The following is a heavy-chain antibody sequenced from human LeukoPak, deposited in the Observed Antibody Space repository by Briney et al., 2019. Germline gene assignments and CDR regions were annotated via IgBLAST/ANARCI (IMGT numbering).Heavy chain of an antibody. V-gene: IGHV5-51*01. Sequence: GESLKISCKGSGYSFTSYWIGWVRQMPGKGLEWMGIIYPGDSDTRYSPSFQGQVTISADKSISTAYLQWSSLKASDTAMYYCATLGYSGYDLEGRLRLGGVDYWGQGTLVTVSS. CDR1: GYSFTSYW. CDR2: IYPGDSDT. CDR3: ATLGYSGYDLEGRLRLGGVDY. J-gene: IGHJ4*02. D-gene: IGHD5-12*01.